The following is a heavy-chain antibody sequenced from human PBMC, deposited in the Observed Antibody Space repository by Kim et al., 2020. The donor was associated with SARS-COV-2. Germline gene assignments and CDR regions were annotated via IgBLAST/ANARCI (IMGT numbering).Heavy chain of an antibody. V-gene: IGHV3-9*01. CDR2: RSMNGDNR. CDR3: ARSGDGTYPQGAYYYGLDV. D-gene: IGHD3-16*02. CDR1: GFRFDDYA. J-gene: IGHJ6*02. Sequence: GGSLRLSCAASGFRFDDYALHLVRQPPGKCQEWVAGRSMNGDNRAYADSVLGRFTISRYNAKNSLYLQMNELRPDDTALYYCARSGDGTYPQGAYYYGLDVWGQGTTVTVSS.